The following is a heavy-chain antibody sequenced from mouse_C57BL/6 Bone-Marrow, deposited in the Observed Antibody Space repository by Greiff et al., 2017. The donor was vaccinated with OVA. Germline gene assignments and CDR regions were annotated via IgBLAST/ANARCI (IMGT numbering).Heavy chain of an antibody. CDR1: GYTFTSYW. V-gene: IGHV1-69*01. D-gene: IGHD2-2*01. Sequence: QVQLQQPGAELVMPGASVKLSCKASGYTFTSYWMHWVKQRPGQGLEWIGEIDPSDSYTNYNQKFKGKSTLTADKSSSTAYMQLSSLTSEDSAVYYCARAICYGYHWYFDVWGTGTTVTVSS. CDR3: ARAICYGYHWYFDV. CDR2: IDPSDSYT. J-gene: IGHJ1*03.